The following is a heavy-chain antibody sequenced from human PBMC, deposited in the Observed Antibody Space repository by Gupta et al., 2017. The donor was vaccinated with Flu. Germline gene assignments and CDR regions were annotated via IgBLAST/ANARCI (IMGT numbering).Heavy chain of an antibody. V-gene: IGHV3-48*02. J-gene: IGHJ4*02. CDR1: GFTFSSYS. D-gene: IGHD6-19*01. CDR3: ARVGYSSGWPHFDY. Sequence: EVQLVESGGGLVQPGGSLRLSCAASGFTFSSYSMNWVRQAPGKGLEWVSYSSSSSSTIYYADSVKGRFTISRDNAKNSLYLQLNSLRDEDTAVYYCARVGYSSGWPHFDYWGQGTLVTVSS. CDR2: SSSSSSTI.